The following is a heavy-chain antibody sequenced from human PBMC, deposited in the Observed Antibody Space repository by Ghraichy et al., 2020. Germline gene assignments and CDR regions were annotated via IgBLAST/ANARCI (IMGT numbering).Heavy chain of an antibody. V-gene: IGHV3-13*01. J-gene: IGHJ4*02. CDR1: GFSLSTYD. CDR2: ISAVGNT. D-gene: IGHD2-2*01. CDR3: ARGRSRTTSYDY. Sequence: LSLTCAASGFSLSTYDINWVRQVKGKGLEWVSVISAVGNTHYPGSVEGRFTISREIAKNSVYLQMNDLRVEDKAVYYCARGRSRTTSYDYWGQGTLVTVSS.